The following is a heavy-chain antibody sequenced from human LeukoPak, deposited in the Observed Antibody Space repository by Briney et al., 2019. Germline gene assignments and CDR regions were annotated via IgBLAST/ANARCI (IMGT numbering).Heavy chain of an antibody. CDR3: ARDSSRTSSGYKNAFDI. J-gene: IGHJ3*02. D-gene: IGHD3-22*01. CDR1: GYSISNGYY. Sequence: SETLSLTCTVSGYSISNGYYWGWIRQPPGKGLEWIGSIYHSGSIYYNPSLKSRVTISVDTSKNQFSLKLSSVTAADTAVYYCARDSSRTSSGYKNAFDIWGQGTMVTVSS. CDR2: IYHSGSI. V-gene: IGHV4-38-2*02.